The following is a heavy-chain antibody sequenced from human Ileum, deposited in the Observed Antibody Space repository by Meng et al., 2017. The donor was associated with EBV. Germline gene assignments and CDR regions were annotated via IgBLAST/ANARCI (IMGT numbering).Heavy chain of an antibody. D-gene: IGHD6-13*01. J-gene: IGHJ5*02. CDR2: IYYSGRT. V-gene: IGHV4-39*01. CDR3: TRPIAAAGWFDP. Sequence: LQRSGPGVGTPSQPLTLPCTGSGGPINSSSYSWGWIRQPPGKGLEWIGSIYYSGRTYYNPSLKSRVTISVDTSKNQFSLKLSSVTAADTAVYYCTRPIAAAGWFDPWGQGTLVTVSS. CDR1: GGPINSSSYS.